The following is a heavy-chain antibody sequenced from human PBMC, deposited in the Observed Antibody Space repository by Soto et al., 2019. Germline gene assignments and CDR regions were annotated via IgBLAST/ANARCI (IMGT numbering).Heavy chain of an antibody. CDR3: AADSYGSTLHY. CDR1: GFTFTSST. V-gene: IGHV1-58*02. Sequence: QMQLVQSGPEVKKPGTSVRVSCKASGFTFTSSTMQWVRQARGQSLEWIGWVVVAGGNTNYAQKFQERVTVTRDMPTGTAYMELSSLRSEDTAVYYCAADSYGSTLHYWGQGTLVTVSS. D-gene: IGHD5-18*01. CDR2: VVVAGGNT. J-gene: IGHJ4*02.